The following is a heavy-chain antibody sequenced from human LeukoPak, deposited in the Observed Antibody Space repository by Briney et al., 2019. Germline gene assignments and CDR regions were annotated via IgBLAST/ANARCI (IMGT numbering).Heavy chain of an antibody. Sequence: GGSLRLSCAASGFTFSSYGMHWVRQAPGKGLEWVAVISYDGSNKYYADSVKGRFTISRDNSKNTLYLQMNSLRAEDTAVYYCARDPSGDDHFDYWGQGTLVTVSS. CDR1: GFTFSSYG. J-gene: IGHJ4*02. D-gene: IGHD1-1*01. CDR3: ARDPSGDDHFDY. V-gene: IGHV3-30*03. CDR2: ISYDGSNK.